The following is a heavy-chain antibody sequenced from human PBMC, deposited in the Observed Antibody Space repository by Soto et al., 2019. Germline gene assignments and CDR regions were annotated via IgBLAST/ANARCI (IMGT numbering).Heavy chain of an antibody. CDR2: IRQDGGAK. Sequence: EVQLVESGGGLAQPGGSLRLSCVASGFTFTTYWMSWVRQAPGKGLEWVANIRQDGGAKYYVASVKGRFTISRANAKNSVYLQMDSLRAEDKAGYYCVRGGHGSGSYLGSYWGQGLLVTVSS. CDR3: VRGGHGSGSYLGSY. V-gene: IGHV3-7*03. J-gene: IGHJ4*02. CDR1: GFTFTTYW. D-gene: IGHD3-10*01.